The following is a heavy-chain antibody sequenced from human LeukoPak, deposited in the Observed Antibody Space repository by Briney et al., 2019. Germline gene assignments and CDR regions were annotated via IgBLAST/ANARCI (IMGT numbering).Heavy chain of an antibody. J-gene: IGHJ5*02. CDR2: INHSGST. D-gene: IGHD3-22*01. V-gene: IGHV4-34*01. CDR1: GGSFSGYY. Sequence: SETLSLTCAVYGGSFSGYYWSWIRRPPGKGLEWIGEINHSGSTNYNPSLKSRVTISVDTSKNQFSLKLSSVTAEDTAVYYCASSYYDSSGYGFDPWGQGTLVTVSS. CDR3: ASSYYDSSGYGFDP.